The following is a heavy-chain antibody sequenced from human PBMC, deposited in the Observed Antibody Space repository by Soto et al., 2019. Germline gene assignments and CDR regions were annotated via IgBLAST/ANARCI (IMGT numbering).Heavy chain of an antibody. D-gene: IGHD2-15*01. CDR2: VSTSGRST. J-gene: IGHJ4*02. Sequence: GGSLRLSCSASGFIFSESTIYWVRQVPGKGLEAISVVSTSGRSTYYADSVKDRFTISRDNSKNTLFLQMGSLRPEDTAIYYCVKQAHGLDGVAFDYWGQGTQVTVSS. CDR1: GFIFSEST. CDR3: VKQAHGLDGVAFDY. V-gene: IGHV3-64D*06.